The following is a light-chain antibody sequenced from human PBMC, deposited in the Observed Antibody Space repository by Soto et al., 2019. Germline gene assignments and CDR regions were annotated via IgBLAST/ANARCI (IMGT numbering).Light chain of an antibody. V-gene: IGLV2-8*01. CDR3: SSNVGTNRL. CDR2: EVS. Sequence: QSALTQPPSASGSPGQSVTISCTGTSNDIFNYKYVSWYQQHPGKAPKLMIYEVSKRPSGVPDRFSGSKSGNTASLTVSGLQAEDEADYYCSSNVGTNRLFGGGTKLTVL. J-gene: IGLJ3*02. CDR1: SNDIFNYKY.